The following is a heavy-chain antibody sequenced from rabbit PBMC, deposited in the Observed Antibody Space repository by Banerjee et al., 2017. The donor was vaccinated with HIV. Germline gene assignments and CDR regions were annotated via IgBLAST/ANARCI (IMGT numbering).Heavy chain of an antibody. Sequence: QEQLVEYGGDLVQPEGSLTLTCKASGLDFSSRYWICWVRQAPGKGLEWIACIYAGSTGTTYYASWARGRFTISKTSPTTVTLQMTSLTAADTATYFCARDLAGVIGWNFNFWGPGTLVTVS. J-gene: IGHJ4*01. V-gene: IGHV1S45*01. CDR2: IYAGSTGTT. CDR3: ARDLAGVIGWNFNF. CDR1: GLDFSSRYW. D-gene: IGHD4-1*01.